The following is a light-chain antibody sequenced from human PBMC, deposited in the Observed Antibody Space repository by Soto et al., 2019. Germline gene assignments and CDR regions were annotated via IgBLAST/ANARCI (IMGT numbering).Light chain of an antibody. J-gene: IGKJ5*01. CDR3: QQYGSSSPTT. V-gene: IGKV3-20*01. CDR1: QYVPSDF. Sequence: VLTQSPGSLSLSPGQSATLSCRASQYVPSDFLAWYQQRPGQAPRLLIYGASIRATGVPDRFSGSGSGTDFTLTIGGPEPEDSAVYFCQQYGSSSPTTFGQGTRLEIK. CDR2: GAS.